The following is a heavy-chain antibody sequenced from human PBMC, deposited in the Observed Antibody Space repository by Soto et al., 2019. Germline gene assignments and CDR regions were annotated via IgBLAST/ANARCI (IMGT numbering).Heavy chain of an antibody. CDR1: GDTYRKYG. D-gene: IGHD2-15*01. V-gene: IGHV1-69*13. CDR2: INPISGTP. CDR3: ARSFCSGGACHHGWFDH. Sequence: SGKGACEASGDTYRKYGISWLRHAPGQGLQWMGAINPISGTPTYAQRFQGRVTVTADVSTGTAYLEVTSLRIEDTAVYYCARSFCSGGACHHGWFDHWGQGTPVTLSS. J-gene: IGHJ5*02.